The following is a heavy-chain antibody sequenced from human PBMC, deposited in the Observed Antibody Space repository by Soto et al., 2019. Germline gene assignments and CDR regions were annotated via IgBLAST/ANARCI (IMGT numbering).Heavy chain of an antibody. CDR2: IRWNSGTI. D-gene: IGHD2-2*01. J-gene: IGHJ4*02. V-gene: IGHV3-9*01. CDR1: GFIFDDYA. CDR3: TKGRTTSCFAPVDY. Sequence: EVQLVESGGGLVQPGRSLRLSCAASGFIFDDYAMHWVRQAPGKGLEWVSSIRWNSGTIVYADSVKGPFTISRDNAKNSLYLQMNSLGTVDTAFYYCTKGRTTSCFAPVDYWGQGTLVTVSS.